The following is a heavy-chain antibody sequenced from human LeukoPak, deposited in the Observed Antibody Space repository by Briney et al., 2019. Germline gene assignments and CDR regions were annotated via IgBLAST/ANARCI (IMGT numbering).Heavy chain of an antibody. CDR3: ARDTAYDSSGDDAFDI. V-gene: IGHV3-23*01. CDR1: GFTFRRYD. J-gene: IGHJ3*02. D-gene: IGHD3-22*01. Sequence: GRSLRLSCAASGFTFRRYDMSWVRQDPGKGLEWVSAISGNGDSTYYVDSVKGRFTISRDNSKNTLYQQTNSLRAEDTAVYYCARDTAYDSSGDDAFDIWGQGTMVTVSS. CDR2: ISGNGDST.